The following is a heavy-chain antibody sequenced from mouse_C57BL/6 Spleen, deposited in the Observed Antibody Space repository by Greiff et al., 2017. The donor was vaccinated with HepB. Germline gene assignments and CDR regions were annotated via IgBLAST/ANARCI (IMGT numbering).Heavy chain of an antibody. D-gene: IGHD2-1*01. V-gene: IGHV1-80*01. CDR1: GYAFSSYW. J-gene: IGHJ4*01. Sequence: VQLQQSGAELVKPGASVKISCKASGYAFSSYWMNWVKQRPGKGLEWIGQIYPGDGDTNYNGKFKGKATLTADKSSSTAYMQLSSLTSEDSAVYFCARSRDYGNYDAMDYWGQGTSVTVSS. CDR3: ARSRDYGNYDAMDY. CDR2: IYPGDGDT.